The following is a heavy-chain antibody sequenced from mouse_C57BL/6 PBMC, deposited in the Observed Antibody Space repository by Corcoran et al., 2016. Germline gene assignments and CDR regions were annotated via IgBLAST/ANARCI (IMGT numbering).Heavy chain of an antibody. D-gene: IGHD4-1*01. Sequence: QVQLQQSGAELVKPGASVKISCKASGYAFSSYWMNWVKQRPGKGLEWIGQIYPGDGDTNYNGKFKGKATLTADKSSSTAYMQLSSLTSEDSAVYFCAREVNWTPSMDYWGQGTSVTVSS. CDR2: IYPGDGDT. V-gene: IGHV1-80*01. CDR1: GYAFSSYW. J-gene: IGHJ4*01. CDR3: AREVNWTPSMDY.